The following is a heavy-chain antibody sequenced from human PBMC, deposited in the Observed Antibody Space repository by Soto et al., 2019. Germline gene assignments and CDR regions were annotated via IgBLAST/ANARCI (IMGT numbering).Heavy chain of an antibody. CDR1: GETLKSNS. V-gene: IGHV1-18*04. CDR3: ARDGDFRSGYEGSWFDP. Sequence: PAKVRCEASGETLKSNSISWVQQANGQGLEWMGWISAYNGNTNYAQKLQGRVTMTTDTSTSTAYMELRSLRSDDTAVYYCARDGDFRSGYEGSWFDPWGQRTFVTV. D-gene: IGHD3-3*01. J-gene: IGHJ5*02. CDR2: ISAYNGNT.